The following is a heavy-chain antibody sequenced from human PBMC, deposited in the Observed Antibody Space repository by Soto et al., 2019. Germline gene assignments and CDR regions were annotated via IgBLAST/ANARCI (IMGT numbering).Heavy chain of an antibody. D-gene: IGHD4-17*01. CDR3: ATHPPYGPLAH. CDR2: IYYSENT. V-gene: IGHV4-39*01. J-gene: IGHJ4*02. CDR1: DGSISSSSNH. Sequence: SETLSLTCTVSDGSISSSSNHWGWTRQPPGKGLEWIGNIYYSENTYYNPSLKSRVTISVDTSKNQFSLRLTSVTAADTAVYYCATHPPYGPLAHWGQGTLVTVSS.